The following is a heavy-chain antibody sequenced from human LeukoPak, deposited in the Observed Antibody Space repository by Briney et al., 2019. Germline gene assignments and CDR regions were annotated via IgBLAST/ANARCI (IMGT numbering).Heavy chain of an antibody. CDR3: ARDLGGYSYGSHFDY. CDR2: ITTSSSYI. J-gene: IGHJ4*02. CDR1: GFAFSTYY. V-gene: IGHV3-21*01. D-gene: IGHD5-18*01. Sequence: GGSLRLSCAASGFAFSTYYMNWVRQAPGKGLEWVSSITTSSSYIYYADSVKGRFTISRDNAKNSLYLQMNSLRAEDTAVYYCARDLGGYSYGSHFDYWGQGTLVTVSS.